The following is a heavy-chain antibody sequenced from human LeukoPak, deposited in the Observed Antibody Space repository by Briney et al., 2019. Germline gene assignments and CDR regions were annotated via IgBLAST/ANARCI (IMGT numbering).Heavy chain of an antibody. CDR1: GGSISSSSYY. J-gene: IGHJ4*02. CDR3: ARHELYYYDSSGYFDY. D-gene: IGHD3-22*01. Sequence: PSETLSLTCTVSGGSISSSSYYWGWIRQPPGKGLEWIGSIYYSGSTYYNPSLKSRVTISVDTSKNQFSLKLSSVTAADTAVYYCARHELYYYDSSGYFDYWGQGTLVTVSS. CDR2: IYYSGST. V-gene: IGHV4-39*01.